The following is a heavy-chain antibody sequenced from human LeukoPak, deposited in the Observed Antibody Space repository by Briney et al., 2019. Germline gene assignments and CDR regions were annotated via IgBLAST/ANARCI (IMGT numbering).Heavy chain of an antibody. D-gene: IGHD2-15*01. CDR3: ASLPGAYCSGGCRSPPP. CDR2: IYYSGST. V-gene: IGHV4-39*01. CDR1: GGSLSSSRYY. Sequence: PSETLSLTCTVSGGSLSSSRYYWGWIRQPPGKGLEWLATIYYSGSTYYNPSLKSRVTISVDTSKNQFSLKLSSVTASDTAVYYCASLPGAYCSGGCRSPPPWGQGALVTVSS. J-gene: IGHJ5*02.